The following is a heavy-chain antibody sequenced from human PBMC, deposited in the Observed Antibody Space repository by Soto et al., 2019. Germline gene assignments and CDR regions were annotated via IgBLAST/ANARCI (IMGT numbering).Heavy chain of an antibody. CDR3: SRKEYSNDYYYYYYLDV. J-gene: IGHJ6*03. Sequence: ASVKVSCKASGGTCTGYYMHWVRQAPGQGLEWMGWISAYNGNTNYAQKLQGRVTMTTDTSTSTAYMELRSLRSDDTAVYYCSRKEYSNDYYYYYYLDVCGEGTTVTGSS. CDR1: GGTCTGYY. V-gene: IGHV1-18*04. CDR2: ISAYNGNT. D-gene: IGHD4-4*01.